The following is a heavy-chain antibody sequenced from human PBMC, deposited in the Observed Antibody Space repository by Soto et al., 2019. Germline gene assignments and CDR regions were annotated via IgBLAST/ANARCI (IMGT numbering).Heavy chain of an antibody. D-gene: IGHD6-13*01. CDR3: ARGYRQTGYSSSWVFDY. Sequence: QVQLRESGPGLVKPSQTLSLTCTVSGGSINSGGYYWNWIRQHPGKGLEWIGYMYYSGSTYYNPSLRRRVIISANKSENHSSLKLSSVTAAATAVYFCARGYRQTGYSSSWVFDYWGQGTLVNVSS. J-gene: IGHJ4*02. CDR1: GGSINSGGYY. CDR2: MYYSGST. V-gene: IGHV4-31*03.